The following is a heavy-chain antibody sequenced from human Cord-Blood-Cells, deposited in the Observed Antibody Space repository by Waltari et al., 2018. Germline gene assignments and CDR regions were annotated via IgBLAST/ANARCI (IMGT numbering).Heavy chain of an antibody. Sequence: QVQLVESGGGVVQPGRSLRLSCAASGFTFSSYAMTWVRPAPGKGLEWVAVISYDGSNKYYADSVKGRFTISRDNSKNTLYLQMNSLRAEDTAVYYCASQFGWERLGGLFDYWGQGTLVTVSS. CDR3: ASQFGWERLGGLFDY. CDR1: GFTFSSYA. V-gene: IGHV3-30-3*01. CDR2: ISYDGSNK. D-gene: IGHD1-1*01. J-gene: IGHJ4*02.